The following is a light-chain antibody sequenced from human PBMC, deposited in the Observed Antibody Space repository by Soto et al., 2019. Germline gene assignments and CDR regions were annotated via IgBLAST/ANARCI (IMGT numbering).Light chain of an antibody. Sequence: QSVLTQPRSVSGSPGQSVTISCTGTSSDVGGYKYVSWYQQHPGKAPKLIIYDVSQRPSGVPDRFSGSKSGNTASLTISGLQAEDEADYHCCSYAGTYSLVFGGGTKLTVL. CDR1: SSDVGGYKY. CDR2: DVS. V-gene: IGLV2-11*01. CDR3: CSYAGTYSLV. J-gene: IGLJ2*01.